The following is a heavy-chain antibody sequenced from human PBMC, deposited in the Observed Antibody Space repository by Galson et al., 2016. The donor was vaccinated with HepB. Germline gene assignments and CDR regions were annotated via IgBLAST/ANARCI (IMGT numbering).Heavy chain of an antibody. V-gene: IGHV4-39*01. J-gene: IGHJ3*02. Sequence: ETLSLTCAVSGGSISSSSYYWGWIRQPPGKGLEWIGSIYYSGSTYYNPSLKSRVTISVDTSKNQFSLKLSSVTAADTAVYYCARQARGAAWAFDIWGQGTMVTVSS. CDR2: IYYSGST. CDR1: GGSISSSSYY. D-gene: IGHD1-26*01. CDR3: ARQARGAAWAFDI.